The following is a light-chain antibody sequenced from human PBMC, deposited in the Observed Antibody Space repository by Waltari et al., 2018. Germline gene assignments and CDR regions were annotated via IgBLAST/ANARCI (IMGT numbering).Light chain of an antibody. V-gene: IGKV3-15*01. CDR1: LSIADN. J-gene: IGKJ5*01. CDR3: QQYNRWPPIT. Sequence: VMTQSPATPSVSPGERATLSCRASLSIADNLAWYQQKRGQAPRLLIYGASTRATGIPARFTGRGSGTDFTLTISSLQSEDSAVYYCQQYNRWPPITFGQGTRLEI. CDR2: GAS.